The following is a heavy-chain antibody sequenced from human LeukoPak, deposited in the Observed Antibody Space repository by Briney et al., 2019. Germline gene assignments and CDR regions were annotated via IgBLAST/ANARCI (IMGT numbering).Heavy chain of an antibody. D-gene: IGHD6-13*01. CDR2: ISAYNGNT. CDR3: ARTQRFIAAAGSDY. V-gene: IGHV1-18*01. CDR1: GYTFTSYG. J-gene: IGHJ4*02. Sequence: ASVKVSCKASGYTFTSYGISWVRQAPGQGLEWMGWISAYNGNTNYAQKLQGRVTMTTDTSTSTAYMELRSLRSDDTAVYYCARTQRFIAAAGSDYWGQGTLVTVSS.